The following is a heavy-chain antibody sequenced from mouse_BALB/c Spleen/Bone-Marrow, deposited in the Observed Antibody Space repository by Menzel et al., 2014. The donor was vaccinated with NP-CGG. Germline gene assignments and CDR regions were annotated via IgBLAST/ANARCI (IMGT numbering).Heavy chain of an antibody. Sequence: EVKLMESGGGLVQPGGSLKLSCAASGYDFSRYWMSWVRQAPGKGLEWIGEINPDSSTINYTPTLKDKFIITRDDAKNTLYLQVSKVRSDDTALYYCARLGYYGSGDYWSQGTTLTISS. V-gene: IGHV4-1*02. J-gene: IGHJ2*01. CDR2: INPDSSTI. D-gene: IGHD1-1*01. CDR1: GYDFSRYW. CDR3: ARLGYYGSGDY.